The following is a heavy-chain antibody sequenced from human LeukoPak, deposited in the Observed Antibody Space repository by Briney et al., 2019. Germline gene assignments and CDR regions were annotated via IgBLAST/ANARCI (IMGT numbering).Heavy chain of an antibody. CDR1: GFMFSSSG. CDR2: IRFDGSNK. V-gene: IGHV3-30*02. Sequence: GGSLRLSCAASGFMFSSSGMHWVRQAPGKGLEWVAFIRFDGSNKYYADSVKDRFTISRDNSKNTLDLQMSSLRAEDTALYYCTKGPRGVYGWFDPWGQGIMVTVSS. D-gene: IGHD3-10*01. J-gene: IGHJ5*02. CDR3: TKGPRGVYGWFDP.